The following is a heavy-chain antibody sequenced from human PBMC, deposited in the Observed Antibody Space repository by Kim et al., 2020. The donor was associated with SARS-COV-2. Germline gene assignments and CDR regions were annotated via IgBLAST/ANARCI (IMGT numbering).Heavy chain of an antibody. Sequence: SGPTLVNPTQTLTLTCTFSGFSLSTSGVGVGWIRQPPGKALEWLALIYWDDDKRYSPSLKSRLTITKDTSKNQVVLTMTNMDPVDTATYYCAHTRSGWDLLRYFDWSSDAFDIWGQGTMVTVSS. CDR1: GFSLSTSGVG. CDR3: AHTRSGWDLLRYFDWSSDAFDI. V-gene: IGHV2-5*02. D-gene: IGHD3-9*01. J-gene: IGHJ3*02. CDR2: IYWDDDK.